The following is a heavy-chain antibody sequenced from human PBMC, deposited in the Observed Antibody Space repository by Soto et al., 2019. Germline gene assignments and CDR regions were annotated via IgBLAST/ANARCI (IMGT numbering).Heavy chain of an antibody. CDR1: GFTFSSYE. V-gene: IGHV3-48*03. CDR3: ARERELPLDY. D-gene: IGHD1-26*01. CDR2: ISSSGSTI. J-gene: IGHJ4*02. Sequence: EVQLVESGGGLVQPGGSLRLSCAASGFTFSSYEMNWVRQAPGKAQEWVSYISSSGSTIYYADSVKGRFTISRDNAKNALYLQMNSLRAEDTAVYYCARERELPLDYWGQGTLVTVSS.